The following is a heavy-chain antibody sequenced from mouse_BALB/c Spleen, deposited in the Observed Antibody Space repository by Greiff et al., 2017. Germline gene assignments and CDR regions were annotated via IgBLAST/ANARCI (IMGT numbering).Heavy chain of an antibody. Sequence: EVKLQESGPGLVKPSQSLSLTCTVTGYSITSDYAWNWIRQFPGNKLEWMGYISYSGSTSYNPSLKSRISITRDTSKNQFFLQLNSVTTEDTATYYCARNDYGNSQYYFDYWGQGTTLTVSS. CDR3: ARNDYGNSQYYFDY. D-gene: IGHD2-1*01. CDR2: ISYSGST. V-gene: IGHV3-2*02. J-gene: IGHJ2*01. CDR1: GYSITSDYA.